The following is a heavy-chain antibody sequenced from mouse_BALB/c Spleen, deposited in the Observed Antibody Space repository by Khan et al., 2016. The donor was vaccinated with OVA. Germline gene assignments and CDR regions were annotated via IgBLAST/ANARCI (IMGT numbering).Heavy chain of an antibody. J-gene: IGHJ2*01. CDR3: ARIYRSDFDY. CDR2: INPHIGET. Sequence: EVQLQESGPELVKPGASVKISCKASGYSFTGYFMNWVMQSHGKSLEWIGRINPHIGETLYNQKFKDKATLTVDESSSTAHMELRSLASKDTAVYYCARIYRSDFDYWGQGTTLTVSS. CDR1: GYSFTGYF. D-gene: IGHD1-1*01. V-gene: IGHV1-20*02.